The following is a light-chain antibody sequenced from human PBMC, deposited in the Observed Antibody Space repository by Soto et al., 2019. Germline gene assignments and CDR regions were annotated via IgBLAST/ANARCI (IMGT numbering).Light chain of an antibody. CDR2: GAS. Sequence: EIVMTQSPATLSVSPGERATLSCRASQSVNSNLAWYQQKPGQAPRLLIYGASTRATGVPARFSGSGSVTEFTLTISSLQSEYFAVYLCQQYNNWQTFGQGTKVEIK. V-gene: IGKV3-15*01. J-gene: IGKJ1*01. CDR1: QSVNSN. CDR3: QQYNNWQT.